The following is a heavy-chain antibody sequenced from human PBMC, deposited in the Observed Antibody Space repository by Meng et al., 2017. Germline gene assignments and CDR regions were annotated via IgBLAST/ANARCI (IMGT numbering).Heavy chain of an antibody. D-gene: IGHD4-11*01. V-gene: IGHV6-1*01. CDR1: GDSVSSNSAA. CDR3: ARETTVTASDFDY. CDR2: TYYRSKWYN. J-gene: IGHJ4*02. Sequence: SQTLSLTCAISGDSVSSNSAAWSWIRQSPSRGLEWLGRTYYRSKWYNDYAVSVKSRITINPDTSKNQFSLQLSSVTPEDTAVYYCARETTVTASDFDYWGQGTLVTVSS.